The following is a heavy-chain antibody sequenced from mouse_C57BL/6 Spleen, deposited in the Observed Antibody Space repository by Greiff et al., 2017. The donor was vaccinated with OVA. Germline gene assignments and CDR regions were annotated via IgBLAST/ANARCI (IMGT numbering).Heavy chain of an antibody. D-gene: IGHD2-2*01. Sequence: EVHLVESGGGLVQPGGSLKLSCAASGFTFSDYGMAWVRQAPRKGPEWVAFISNFAYSIYYADTVTGRFTISRENAKNTLYLEMSSLRSEDTAMYYCERMRGYGGYAMDYWGQGTSVTVSS. CDR3: ERMRGYGGYAMDY. J-gene: IGHJ4*01. CDR2: ISNFAYSI. CDR1: GFTFSDYG. V-gene: IGHV5-15*01.